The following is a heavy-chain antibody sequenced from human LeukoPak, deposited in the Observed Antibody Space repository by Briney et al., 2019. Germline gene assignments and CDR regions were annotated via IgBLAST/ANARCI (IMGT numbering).Heavy chain of an antibody. D-gene: IGHD3-9*01. J-gene: IGHJ4*02. CDR2: ISGSDDGT. CDR1: GFTFSTYA. Sequence: PGGSLRLSCAASGFTFSTYAMSWVRQIPGKGLEWVSAISGSDDGTYYADSVKGRFTISRDNSRSTLYLQMNTLRAEDTAVYYCAKVAYYEILKSWFDYWGQGTLVTVSS. CDR3: AKVAYYEILKSWFDY. V-gene: IGHV3-23*01.